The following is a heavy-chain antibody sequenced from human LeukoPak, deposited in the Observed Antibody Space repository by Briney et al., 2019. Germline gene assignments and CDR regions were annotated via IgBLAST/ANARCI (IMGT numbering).Heavy chain of an antibody. D-gene: IGHD4-23*01. V-gene: IGHV3-23*01. J-gene: IGHJ3*02. CDR3: ARRRYDYGGNFRVVMGAFDI. CDR2: ITGSGGST. CDR1: GFTFNNYA. Sequence: QPGGSLRLSCAASGFTFNNYAMSWVRQAPGKGLEWVSTITGSGGSTYSADSVKGRLTISRDNSKNTLYLQMNSLRAEDTAVYYCARRRYDYGGNFRVVMGAFDIWGQGTMVTVSS.